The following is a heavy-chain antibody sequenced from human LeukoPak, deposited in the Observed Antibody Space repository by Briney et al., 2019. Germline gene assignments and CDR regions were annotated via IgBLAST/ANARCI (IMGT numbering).Heavy chain of an antibody. J-gene: IGHJ4*02. CDR1: GFIFSSYW. V-gene: IGHV3-7*01. D-gene: IGHD3-16*02. CDR2: IKQDGSEK. CDR3: ARVSRAYDYVWGSYRSHYYFDY. Sequence: GGSLRLSCAAAGFIFSSYWMSWVRQAPGKGLEWVANIKQDGSEKYYVDSVKGRFTISRDNAKNSLYLQMNSLRAEDTAVYYCARVSRAYDYVWGSYRSHYYFDYWGQGTLVTVSS.